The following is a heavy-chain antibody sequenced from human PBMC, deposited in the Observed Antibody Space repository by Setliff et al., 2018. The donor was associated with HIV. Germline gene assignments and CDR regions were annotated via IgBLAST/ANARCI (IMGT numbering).Heavy chain of an antibody. V-gene: IGHV4-59*01. J-gene: IGHJ4*02. CDR1: GGSINNYY. D-gene: IGHD2-21*02. CDR3: ARYLFCGGDCYSGFDY. CDR2: IYSSGST. Sequence: SETLSLTCTVSGGSINNYYWSWIRQPPGKGLEWIGYIYSSGSTNYNPSLKSRVTISLDTSKNQSSLRLTSVTAADTAVYYCARYLFCGGDCYSGFDYWGQGTLVTVSS.